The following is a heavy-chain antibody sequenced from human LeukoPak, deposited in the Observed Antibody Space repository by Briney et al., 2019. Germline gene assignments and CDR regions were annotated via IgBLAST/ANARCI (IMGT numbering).Heavy chain of an antibody. D-gene: IGHD2-2*01. J-gene: IGHJ4*02. Sequence: GGSLRLSCAASGFTFSSYAMGWVRQAPGKGLEWVSAISGSGGSTYYAGSVKGRFTISRDNSKNTLYLQMNSLRAEDTAVYYCAKSIVVVPAATTYWGQGTLVTVSS. V-gene: IGHV3-23*01. CDR3: AKSIVVVPAATTY. CDR1: GFTFSSYA. CDR2: ISGSGGST.